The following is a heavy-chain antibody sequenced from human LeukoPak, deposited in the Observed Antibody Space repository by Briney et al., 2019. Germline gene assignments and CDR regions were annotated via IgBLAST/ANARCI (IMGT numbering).Heavy chain of an antibody. Sequence: PSETLSLTCTVSGGSISSSSYYWGWIRQPPGKGLEWIGSIYYSGSTYYNPSLKSRVTISVDTSKNQFSLKLSSVTAADTAVYYCASPRGDVDYWGQGTLVTVSS. V-gene: IGHV4-39*01. CDR1: GGSISSSSYY. D-gene: IGHD3-10*01. CDR2: IYYSGST. CDR3: ASPRGDVDY. J-gene: IGHJ4*02.